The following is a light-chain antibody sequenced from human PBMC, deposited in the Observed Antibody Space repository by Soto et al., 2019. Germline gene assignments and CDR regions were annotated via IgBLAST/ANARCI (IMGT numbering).Light chain of an antibody. V-gene: IGKV1-39*01. CDR2: AAS. Sequence: DIQMTQSPSSLSASVGDRVTITCRASQSISSYLNWYQQKPGKAPKLLIYAASSLQSGVSSRFSGSGSGTDFTLAISSLQPEDFATYYCQQSYSNHQVYTFGLGTKLEV. CDR1: QSISSY. J-gene: IGKJ2*01. CDR3: QQSYSNHQVYT.